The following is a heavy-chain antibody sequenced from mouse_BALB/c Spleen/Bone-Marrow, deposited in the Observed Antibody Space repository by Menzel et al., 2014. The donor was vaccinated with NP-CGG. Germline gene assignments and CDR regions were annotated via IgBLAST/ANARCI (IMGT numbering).Heavy chain of an antibody. J-gene: IGHJ4*01. CDR3: VRHMDY. CDR1: GFTFNTYA. CDR2: IRSKSNNYAT. V-gene: IGHV10-1*02. Sequence: DVMLVESGGGLVQPKGSLKLSCAASGFTFNTYAMNWVRQAPGKGLEWVARIRSKSNNYATYYADSVKDRFSISRDDSQSMLYLQMNNLKTEGTAMYYCVRHMDYWGQGTSVTVSS.